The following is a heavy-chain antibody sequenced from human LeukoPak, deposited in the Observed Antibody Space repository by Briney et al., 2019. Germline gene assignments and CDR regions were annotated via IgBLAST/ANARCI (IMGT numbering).Heavy chain of an antibody. D-gene: IGHD3-3*01. CDR3: AKGVDFTAHFAR. J-gene: IGHJ4*02. CDR1: GGPLGRFY. CDR2: VNHSGSA. Sequence: SETLSLTCGVSGGPLGRFYWTWIRQAPGKGLEWIGEVNHSGSANYNPSLKSRVTISLDASQNQFSLSLSSVTAADTAVYFCAKGVDFTAHFARWGQGTRVTVSS. V-gene: IGHV4-34*01.